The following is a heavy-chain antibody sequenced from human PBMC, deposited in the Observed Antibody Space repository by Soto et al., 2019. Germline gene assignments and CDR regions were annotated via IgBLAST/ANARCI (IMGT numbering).Heavy chain of an antibody. CDR3: ARAPLRRNYYYYMDV. CDR1: GYSFTSYW. V-gene: IGHV5-51*01. Sequence: PGESLKISCKGSGYSFTSYWIGWVRQMPGKGLEWMGIIYPGDSDTRYSPSFQGQVTISADKSISTAYLQWSSLKASDTAMYYCARAPLRRNYYYYMDVWGKGTTVTVSS. J-gene: IGHJ6*03. D-gene: IGHD2-21*01. CDR2: IYPGDSDT.